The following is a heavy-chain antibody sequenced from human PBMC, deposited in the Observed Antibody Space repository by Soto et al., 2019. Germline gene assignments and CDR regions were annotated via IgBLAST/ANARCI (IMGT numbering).Heavy chain of an antibody. D-gene: IGHD3-22*01. CDR1: GFTFSRYW. V-gene: IGHV3-7*01. CDR3: AKIGYNDWDFDY. Sequence: PGGSLRLSCAASGFTFSRYWMTWVRQAPGKGLEWVANINQDVSQKLYVYSVRGRFTISRDDAKNSVYLQMNNLRADDTAVYYCAKIGYNDWDFDYWGQGTLVTVSS. CDR2: INQDVSQK. J-gene: IGHJ4*02.